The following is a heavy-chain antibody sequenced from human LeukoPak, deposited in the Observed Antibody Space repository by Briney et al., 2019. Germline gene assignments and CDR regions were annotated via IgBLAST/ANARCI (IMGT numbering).Heavy chain of an antibody. V-gene: IGHV3-30-3*02. J-gene: IGHJ4*02. D-gene: IGHD1-26*01. Sequence: GGSLGLPCVASGFTFSSYAMHWVRQAPGKGLEWVATISYDGDNKYYADSVKGRFTISRDNSKNTLYLQMNSLRAEDTAVYYSAKLKVGATRGGFDYWGQGTLVTVSS. CDR2: ISYDGDNK. CDR3: AKLKVGATRGGFDY. CDR1: GFTFSSYA.